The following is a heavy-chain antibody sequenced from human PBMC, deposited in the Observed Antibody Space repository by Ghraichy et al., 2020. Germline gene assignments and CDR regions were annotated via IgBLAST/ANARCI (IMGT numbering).Heavy chain of an antibody. V-gene: IGHV3-48*01. D-gene: IGHD4-17*01. J-gene: IGHJ3*02. Sequence: GESLNISCAASGFTFSSYSMNWVRQAPGKGLEWVSYISSISSTIYYADSVKGRFTISRDNAKNSLYLQMNSLRAEDTAVYYCARRHIITTVTTYAFDIWGQGTMVTVSS. CDR3: ARRHIITTVTTYAFDI. CDR1: GFTFSSYS. CDR2: ISSISSTI.